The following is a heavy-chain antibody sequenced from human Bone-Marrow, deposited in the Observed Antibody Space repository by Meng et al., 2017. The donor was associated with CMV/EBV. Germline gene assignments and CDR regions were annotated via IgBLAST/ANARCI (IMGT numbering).Heavy chain of an antibody. V-gene: IGHV3-15*01. D-gene: IGHD3-22*01. J-gene: IGHJ4*02. CDR3: TTEPLLEDYYDSSGFDY. CDR2: IKSKTDGGTT. CDR1: GFTFGNAW. Sequence: GESLKISCAASGFTFGNAWVSWVRQAPGKGLEWVGRIKSKTDGGTTDYAAPVKGRFTISRDDSKNTLYLQMNSLKTEDTAVYYCTTEPLLEDYYDSSGFDYWGQGTLVTVSS.